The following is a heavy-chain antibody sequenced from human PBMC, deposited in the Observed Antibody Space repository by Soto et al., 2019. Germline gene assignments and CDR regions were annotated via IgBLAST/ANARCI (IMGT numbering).Heavy chain of an antibody. J-gene: IGHJ4*02. Sequence: PGGSLRLSCAASGYTFSDYYMSWIRQAPGKGLEWISYIDTSGTKIYYADSVKGRFTITRDNAKNSLYLEMNILRDEDTAVYYCASHYDMWSGYLSPVDYWGQGTLVTVSS. D-gene: IGHD3-3*01. CDR2: IDTSGTKI. V-gene: IGHV3-11*01. CDR1: GYTFSDYY. CDR3: ASHYDMWSGYLSPVDY.